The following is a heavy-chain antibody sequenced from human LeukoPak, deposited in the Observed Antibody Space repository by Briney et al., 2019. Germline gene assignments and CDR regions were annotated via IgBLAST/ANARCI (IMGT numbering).Heavy chain of an antibody. CDR2: INSDGSST. CDR1: GLIFSNYW. V-gene: IGHV3-74*01. Sequence: SGGSLRLSCAASGLIFSNYWMHWVRQAPGKGLVWVSRINSDGSSTIYVDSVKGRFTISRDNAKNTVVLQMNSLSAEDTAVYYCASEEVAGPAGAFDIWGQGTMVTVSS. J-gene: IGHJ3*02. D-gene: IGHD6-13*01. CDR3: ASEEVAGPAGAFDI.